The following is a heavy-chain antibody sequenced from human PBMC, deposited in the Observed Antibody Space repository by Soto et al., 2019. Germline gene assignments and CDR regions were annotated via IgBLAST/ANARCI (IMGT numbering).Heavy chain of an antibody. CDR1: GFTFSSYA. CDR2: ISGTGSST. J-gene: IGHJ4*02. CDR3: VNPRGGYCSGGSCYVIDY. V-gene: IGHV3-23*01. D-gene: IGHD2-15*01. Sequence: EVQVLESGGDLVQPGGSLRLSCSASGFTFSSYAMNWFRQAPGKGLEWVSGISGTGSSTYYAESVKGRFTISRDNSKNMLYLQMDSLRAEDTAVYYCVNPRGGYCSGGSCYVIDYWGQGTLVTVSS.